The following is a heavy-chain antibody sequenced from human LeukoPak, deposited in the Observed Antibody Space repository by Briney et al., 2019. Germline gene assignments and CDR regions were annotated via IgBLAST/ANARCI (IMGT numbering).Heavy chain of an antibody. V-gene: IGHV7-4-1*02. J-gene: IGHJ1*01. CDR1: GYTFINYD. D-gene: IGHD3-22*01. Sequence: ASVKVSCKASGYTFINYDINWVRQATGQGLEWMGWINTNTGNPTYAQGFTGRFVFSLDTSVSTAYLQISSLKAEDTAVYYCARIRDSSGYHFQHWGQGTLVTVSS. CDR3: ARIRDSSGYHFQH. CDR2: INTNTGNP.